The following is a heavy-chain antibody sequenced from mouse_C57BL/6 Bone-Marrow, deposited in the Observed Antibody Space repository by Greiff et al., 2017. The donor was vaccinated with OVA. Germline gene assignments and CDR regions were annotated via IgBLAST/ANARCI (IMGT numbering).Heavy chain of an antibody. CDR2: IHPNSGST. CDR1: GYTFTSYW. CDR3: ARWGGIYYYGSGGDY. J-gene: IGHJ2*01. Sequence: QVQLQQPGAELVKPGASVKLSCKASGYTFTSYWMHWVKQRPGQGLEWIGMIHPNSGSTNYNEKFKSKATLTVDKSSSTAYMQLSSLTSEDSAVYYCARWGGIYYYGSGGDYWGQGTTLTVSS. D-gene: IGHD1-1*01. V-gene: IGHV1-64*01.